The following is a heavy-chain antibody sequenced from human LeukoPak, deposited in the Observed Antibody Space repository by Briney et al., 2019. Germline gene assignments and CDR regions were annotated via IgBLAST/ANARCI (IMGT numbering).Heavy chain of an antibody. CDR1: GYTFTSYY. Sequence: ASVKVSCKASGYTFTSYYMHWVRQAPGQGLEWMGIINPSGGSTSYAQKFQGRVTMTRDTSTSTVYMELSSLRSEDTAVYYCARIYYDSSGYYDGYYYYYGMDVRGQGTTVTVSS. D-gene: IGHD3-22*01. CDR3: ARIYYDSSGYYDGYYYYYGMDV. J-gene: IGHJ6*02. V-gene: IGHV1-46*01. CDR2: INPSGGST.